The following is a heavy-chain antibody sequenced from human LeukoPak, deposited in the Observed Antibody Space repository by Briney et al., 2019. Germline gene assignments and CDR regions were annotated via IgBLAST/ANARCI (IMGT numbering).Heavy chain of an antibody. J-gene: IGHJ4*02. CDR3: ARGRDLGYCSGGSCYNFDY. D-gene: IGHD2-15*01. Sequence: ASVKVSCKASGGTFSSYAISWVRQAPGQGLEWMGGIIPIFGTANYAQKFQGRVTITADESTSTAYMELSSLRSEDTAVYYCARGRDLGYCSGGSCYNFDYWGQGTLVTVSS. V-gene: IGHV1-69*13. CDR1: GGTFSSYA. CDR2: IIPIFGTA.